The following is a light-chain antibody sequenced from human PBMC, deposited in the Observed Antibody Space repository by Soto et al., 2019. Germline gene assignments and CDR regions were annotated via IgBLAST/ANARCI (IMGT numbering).Light chain of an antibody. V-gene: IGLV4-69*01. CDR2: VNSDGSH. J-gene: IGLJ3*02. CDR1: SGHSTYP. Sequence: QPVLTQSPSASASLGASVKLTCTLSSGHSTYPIAWHQQQPEKGPRYLMKVNSDGSHSKGDGIPDRFSGSSSGAERYLTISSLQSEDEADYYCQTWGTGIWVFGGGTMVTVL. CDR3: QTWGTGIWV.